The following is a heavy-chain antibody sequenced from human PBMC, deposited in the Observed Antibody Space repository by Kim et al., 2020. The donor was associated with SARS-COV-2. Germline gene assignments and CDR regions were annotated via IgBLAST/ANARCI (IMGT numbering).Heavy chain of an antibody. CDR1: GGSVSGGGDY. J-gene: IGHJ4*02. Sequence: SETLSLTCTVSGGSVSGGGDYWSWIRQLPGKGLEWIAYIHYIGTTFYNPSLKRRVSISLDTSNNLFSLSLGSVTAADTAVYYCARTEGTYCGGDCYRSAFDNWGQGTLVTVSS. CDR2: IHYIGTT. CDR3: ARTEGTYCGGDCYRSAFDN. D-gene: IGHD2-21*02. V-gene: IGHV4-31*02.